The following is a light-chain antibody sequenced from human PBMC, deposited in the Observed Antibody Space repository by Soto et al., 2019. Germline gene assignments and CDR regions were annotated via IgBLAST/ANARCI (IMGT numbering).Light chain of an antibody. V-gene: IGKV3-15*01. J-gene: IGKJ1*01. CDR2: GAS. CDR1: QSISGH. CDR3: QHYNNWPPWT. Sequence: EMVMTQSPATLSVSPGERVTLSCRASQSISGHLAWYQQKRGQAPRLLIYGASTRATGIPARFSGSRSGTEFTLTINGLQSEDFAVYYCQHYNNWPPWTFGQGTTVEI.